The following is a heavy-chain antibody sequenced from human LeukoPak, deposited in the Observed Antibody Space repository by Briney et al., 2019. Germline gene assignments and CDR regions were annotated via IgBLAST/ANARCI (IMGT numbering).Heavy chain of an antibody. J-gene: IGHJ4*02. CDR3: ARDYYGSRKVYYFDY. Sequence: SGTLSLTRAVSGGSISSSNWWSWVRQPPGKGLEWIGEIYHSGSTNYNPSLKSRVTISVDKSKNQFSLKLSSVTAADTAVYYCARDYYGSRKVYYFDYWGQGTLVTVSS. D-gene: IGHD3-10*01. CDR2: IYHSGST. CDR1: GGSISSSNW. V-gene: IGHV4-4*02.